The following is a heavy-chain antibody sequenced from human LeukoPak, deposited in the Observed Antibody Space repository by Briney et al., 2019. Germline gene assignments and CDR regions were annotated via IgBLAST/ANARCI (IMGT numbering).Heavy chain of an antibody. CDR2: IIPIFGIA. CDR1: GGTFSSYA. V-gene: IGHV1-69*04. CDR3: AREQRVMAAAGRDWFDP. Sequence: GASVKVSCKASGGTFSSYAISWVRQAPGQGLEWMGRIIPIFGIANYAQKFQGRVTITADKSTSTAYMELSSLRSEDTAVYYCAREQRVMAAAGRDWFDPWGQGTLVTVSS. D-gene: IGHD6-13*01. J-gene: IGHJ5*02.